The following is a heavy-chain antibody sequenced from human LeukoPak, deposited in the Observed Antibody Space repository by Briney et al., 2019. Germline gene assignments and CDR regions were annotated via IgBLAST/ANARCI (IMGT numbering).Heavy chain of an antibody. CDR3: ARDVGYFDY. Sequence: SETLSLTCTVSGHSISSDNYWGWIRQPPGKGLEWIGSIYHSGSTNYNPSLKSRVTISVDKSKNQFSLKLSSVTAADTAVYYCARDVGYFDYWGQGTQVTVSS. D-gene: IGHD2-15*01. J-gene: IGHJ4*02. V-gene: IGHV4-38-2*02. CDR2: IYHSGST. CDR1: GHSISSDNY.